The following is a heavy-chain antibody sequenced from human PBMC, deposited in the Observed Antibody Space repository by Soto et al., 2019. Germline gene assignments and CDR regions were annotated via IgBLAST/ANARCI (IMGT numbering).Heavy chain of an antibody. Sequence: SLRLSCAASGFTFSNFGMHWVRQAPGKGLEWVAFISYDGSNKYYADSVKGRFTISRDNSKNTLYLQMNSLRAEDTAIYYCARGGYCSSTSCYNNWFDPWGQGTLVTVSS. CDR2: ISYDGSNK. D-gene: IGHD2-2*02. V-gene: IGHV3-33*05. J-gene: IGHJ5*02. CDR1: GFTFSNFG. CDR3: ARGGYCSSTSCYNNWFDP.